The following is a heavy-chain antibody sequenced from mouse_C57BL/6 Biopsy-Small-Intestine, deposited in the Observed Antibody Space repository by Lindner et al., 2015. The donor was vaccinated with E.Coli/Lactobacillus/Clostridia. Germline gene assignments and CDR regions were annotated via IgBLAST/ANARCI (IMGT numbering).Heavy chain of an antibody. Sequence: SVKVSCKASGHTSTSDAFVWVRQAPGQGLEWMAWISGYNGHTNYTQKFQGRVTLTIDTSTRTAYMEMRRLRSDDTAVYYCARIFYGGSFDFWGQGTLVAVSS. D-gene: IGHD1-1*01. J-gene: IGHJ4*01. CDR3: ARIFYGGSFDF. V-gene: IGHV1-20*01. CDR1: GHTSTSDA. CDR2: ISGYNGHT.